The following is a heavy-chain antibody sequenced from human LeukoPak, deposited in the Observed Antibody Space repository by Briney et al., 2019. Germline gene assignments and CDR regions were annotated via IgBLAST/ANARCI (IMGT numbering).Heavy chain of an antibody. CDR3: ARRLVGYADYDLSIFDY. CDR2: IDPSDSYT. Sequence: GESLKISCKGSGYSFTSCWVSWVRQMPGKGLEWMGRIDPSDSYTNYSPSFQGHVTISADKSISTAYLQWSSLKASDTAMYYCARRLVGYADYDLSIFDYWGQGTLVTVSS. CDR1: GYSFTSCW. D-gene: IGHD2-8*02. J-gene: IGHJ4*02. V-gene: IGHV5-10-1*01.